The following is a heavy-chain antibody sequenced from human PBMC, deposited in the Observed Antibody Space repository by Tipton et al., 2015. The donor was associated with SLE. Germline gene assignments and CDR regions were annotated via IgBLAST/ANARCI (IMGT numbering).Heavy chain of an antibody. CDR3: VRDLGSSSDL. CDR2: LSWDSDSL. V-gene: IGHV3-9*01. CDR1: GDSFTSYW. Sequence: QLVQSGPEVKKPGESLKISCKGSGDSFTSYWVGWVRQMPGKGLEWVSGLSWDSDSLGYADSVRGRFTISRDNAKNSLYLQMNSLRLEDTALYYCVRDLGSSSDLWGQGTLVTVSS. J-gene: IGHJ5*02. D-gene: IGHD6-6*01.